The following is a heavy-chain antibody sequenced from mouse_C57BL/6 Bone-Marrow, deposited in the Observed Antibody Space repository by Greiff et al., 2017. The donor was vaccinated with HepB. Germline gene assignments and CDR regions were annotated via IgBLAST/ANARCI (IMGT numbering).Heavy chain of an antibody. J-gene: IGHJ3*01. CDR1: GFTFSDAW. V-gene: IGHV6-6*01. CDR3: TGDYYYGSSFWFAY. CDR2: IRNKANNHAT. D-gene: IGHD1-1*01. Sequence: EVMLVESGGGLVQPGGSMKLSCAASGFTFSDAWMDWVRQSPEKGLEWVAEIRNKANNHATYYAESVKGRFTISRDDSKSSVYLQMNSLRAEDTGIYYCTGDYYYGSSFWFAYWGQGTLVTVSA.